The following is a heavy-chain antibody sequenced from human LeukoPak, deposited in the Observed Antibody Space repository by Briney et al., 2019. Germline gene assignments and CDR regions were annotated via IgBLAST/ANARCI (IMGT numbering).Heavy chain of an antibody. CDR1: GGAFSSYA. J-gene: IGHJ4*02. V-gene: IGHV1-69*13. CDR2: IIPIFGTA. D-gene: IGHD5-24*01. Sequence: SVKVSCKASGGAFSSYAISWVRQAPGQGLEWMGGIIPIFGTANYAQKFQGRVTITADESTSTAYMELSSLRSEDTAVYYCANPRRDGYREYYFDYWGQGTLVTVSS. CDR3: ANPRRDGYREYYFDY.